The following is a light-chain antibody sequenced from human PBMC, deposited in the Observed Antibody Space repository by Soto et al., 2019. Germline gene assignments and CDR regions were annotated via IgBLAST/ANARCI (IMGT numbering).Light chain of an antibody. CDR1: SSDVGGYNY. CDR3: SSYTSSSTRLEV. Sequence: QSALTQPASVSGSPGQSIPISCTGTSSDVGGYNYVSWYQQHPGKAPKLMIYDVSNRPSGVSNRFSGSKSGNTASLTISGLQAEDEADYYCSSYTSSSTRLEVFGTGTKLTV. J-gene: IGLJ1*01. CDR2: DVS. V-gene: IGLV2-14*01.